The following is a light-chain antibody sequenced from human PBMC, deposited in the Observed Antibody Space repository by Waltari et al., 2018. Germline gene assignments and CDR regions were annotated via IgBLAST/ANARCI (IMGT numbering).Light chain of an antibody. CDR3: QQGYSVPYT. CDR1: QTISNY. J-gene: IGKJ2*01. V-gene: IGKV1-39*01. Sequence: DIQMTQSPSSLSASVGDRVIITCRASQTISNYLNWSQQKPGKAPKVLISAASTLKSGVPSRFSGSRSGTDFTLISTSLQPEDFATYYCQQGYSVPYTFGQGTKLEIK. CDR2: AAS.